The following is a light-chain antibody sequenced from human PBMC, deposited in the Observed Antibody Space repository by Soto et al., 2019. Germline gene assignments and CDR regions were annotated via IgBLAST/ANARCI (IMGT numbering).Light chain of an antibody. V-gene: IGKV3-11*01. CDR3: QQRSNWPPWT. CDR1: QSVSSR. Sequence: IVMTQSPGTVSLSPEKIAPRARRTSQSVSSRLAWYQQKPGQAPRLLISGASSRATGIPDRFSGSGSGTDFTLTISSLEPEDFAVYYCQQRSNWPPWTFGQGTKVDI. J-gene: IGKJ1*01. CDR2: GAS.